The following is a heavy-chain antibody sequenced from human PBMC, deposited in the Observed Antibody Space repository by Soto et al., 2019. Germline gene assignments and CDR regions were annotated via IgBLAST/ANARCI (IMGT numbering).Heavy chain of an antibody. D-gene: IGHD3-16*01. Sequence: TLALTCSVYGGFLSESYWTWIRQPPGKGLEWIGEINHVGGTNHNPSLKSRVTMSVDTSQNQFSLRLISVTAADTAMYFCVRIRYQLPSSVLWLDPWGQGTPVTVSS. V-gene: IGHV4-34*01. CDR2: INHVGGT. J-gene: IGHJ5*02. CDR3: VRIRYQLPSSVLWLDP. CDR1: GGFLSESY.